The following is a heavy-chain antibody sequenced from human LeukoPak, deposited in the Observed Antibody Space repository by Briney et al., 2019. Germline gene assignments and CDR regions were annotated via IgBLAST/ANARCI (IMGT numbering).Heavy chain of an antibody. CDR2: IWYDGSNK. CDR3: ARDRLDYVIDY. CDR1: XFXXSSYX. Sequence: GXXXLXXAASXFXXSSYXXHXVRQAPGKGLEWVAVIWYDGSNKYYADSVKGRFTISRDNSKNTLYLQMNSLRAEDTAVYYCARDRLDYVIDYWGQGTLVTVSS. V-gene: IGHV3-33*01. D-gene: IGHD4-17*01. J-gene: IGHJ4*02.